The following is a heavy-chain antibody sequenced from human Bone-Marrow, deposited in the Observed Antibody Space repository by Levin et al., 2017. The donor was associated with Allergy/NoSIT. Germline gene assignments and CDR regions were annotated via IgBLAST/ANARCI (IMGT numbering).Heavy chain of an antibody. V-gene: IGHV3-30*18. Sequence: GGSLRLSCAASGFTFSSYGMHWVRQAPGKGLEWVAVISYDGSNKYYADSVKGRFTISRDNSKNTLYLQMNSLRAEDTAVYYCAKARGYSYDYYYGMDVWGQGTTVTVSS. CDR3: AKARGYSYDYYYGMDV. CDR2: ISYDGSNK. CDR1: GFTFSSYG. J-gene: IGHJ6*02. D-gene: IGHD5-18*01.